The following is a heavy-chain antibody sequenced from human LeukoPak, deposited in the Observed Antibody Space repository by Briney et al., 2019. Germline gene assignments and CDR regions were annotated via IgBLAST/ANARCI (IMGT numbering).Heavy chain of an antibody. CDR1: GFTVSRNY. CDR3: ARGFANGDYTLDY. V-gene: IGHV3-53*01. J-gene: IGHJ4*02. D-gene: IGHD4-17*01. CDR2: LYRGGST. Sequence: GGSLRLSCAASGFTVSRNYMNWVRQAPGKGLEWVSVLYRGGSTYYADSVEGRFTISRDNSKNTLSLQMNGLRADDTAVYYCARGFANGDYTLDYWGQGTLVTVSS.